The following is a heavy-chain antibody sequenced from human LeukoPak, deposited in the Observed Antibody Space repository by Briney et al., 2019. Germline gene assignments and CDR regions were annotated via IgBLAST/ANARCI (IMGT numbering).Heavy chain of an antibody. CDR2: IYCSGST. D-gene: IGHD3-22*01. V-gene: IGHV4-59*01. Sequence: SETLSLTCTVSGGSISNYYWSWIRQPPGKGLEWIAYIYCSGSTNYNPSLKSRVTISVDTSKNQFSLKLSSVTAADTAVYYCARVSPYYYDSSGYLTGISFDYWGQGTLVTVSS. CDR1: GGSISNYY. CDR3: ARVSPYYYDSSGYLTGISFDY. J-gene: IGHJ4*02.